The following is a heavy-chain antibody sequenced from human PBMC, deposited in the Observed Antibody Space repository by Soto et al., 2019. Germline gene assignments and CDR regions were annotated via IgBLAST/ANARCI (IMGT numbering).Heavy chain of an antibody. J-gene: IGHJ3*02. CDR2: INPNSGGT. D-gene: IGHD2-15*01. V-gene: IGHV1-2*02. Sequence: PSVKVSCKASGYTFTGYYMHWVRQAPGQGLEWMGWINPNSGGTNYAQKFQGRVTMTRDTSISTAYMELSRLRSDDTAVYYCATLHCSGGSCYYVPDAFDIWGQGTMVTVSS. CDR1: GYTFTGYY. CDR3: ATLHCSGGSCYYVPDAFDI.